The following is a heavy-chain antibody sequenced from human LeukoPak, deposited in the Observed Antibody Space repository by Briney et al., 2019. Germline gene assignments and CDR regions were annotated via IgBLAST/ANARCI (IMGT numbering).Heavy chain of an antibody. Sequence: GGSLRLSCAASGFTFSSYSMSWVRQAPGKGLEWVSSITSSSNYIYYADSVKGRFTISRDNAKNSLYLQMNSLRAEDTAVYYCARVGPHRAYFDYWGQGTLVTVSS. CDR1: GFTFSSYS. J-gene: IGHJ4*02. CDR2: ITSSSNYI. V-gene: IGHV3-21*01. CDR3: ARVGPHRAYFDY.